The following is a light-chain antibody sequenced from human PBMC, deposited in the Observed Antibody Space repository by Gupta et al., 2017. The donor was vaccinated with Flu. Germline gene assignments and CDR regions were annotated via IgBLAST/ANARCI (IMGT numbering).Light chain of an antibody. J-gene: IGKJ2*01. CDR1: QSVTSSY. CDR3: QQYGTSRNT. Sequence: VLKQSSGPLYVYPRERATLSFRASQSVTSSYLAWYQQKPGQAPILLIYGASSRATGIPDRFSGSGSGTDFTLTISRLEPEDFAVYYCQQYGTSRNTFGQGTKLEIK. V-gene: IGKV3-20*01. CDR2: GAS.